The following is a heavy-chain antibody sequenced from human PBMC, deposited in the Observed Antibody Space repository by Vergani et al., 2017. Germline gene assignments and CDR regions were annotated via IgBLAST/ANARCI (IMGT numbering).Heavy chain of an antibody. CDR3: ARDFLTRVTTLDYYYMGV. V-gene: IGHV3-30*03. Sequence: QVQLVESGGGVVQPGRSLRLSCSAAGFPFSDYGVHWVRQAPGKGLEWVSVISYDGNKKNYADSVKGRFTISRDNSKNTLYREMNALRAEDTAVYYCARDFLTRVTTLDYYYMGVWGKGTTVTVSS. CDR2: ISYDGNKK. J-gene: IGHJ6*03. CDR1: GFPFSDYG. D-gene: IGHD1-1*01.